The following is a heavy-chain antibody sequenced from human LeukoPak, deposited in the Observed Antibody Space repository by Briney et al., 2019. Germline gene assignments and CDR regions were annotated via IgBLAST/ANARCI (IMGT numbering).Heavy chain of an antibody. J-gene: IGHJ4*02. Sequence: GGSLRLSCAASGSTFSSYAMHWVRQAPGKGLEWVAVISYDGSNKYYADSVKGRFTISRDNSKNTLYLQMNSLRAEDTAVYYCARGPRTAGYWGQGTLVTVSS. CDR1: GSTFSSYA. D-gene: IGHD6-19*01. CDR3: ARGPRTAGY. CDR2: ISYDGSNK. V-gene: IGHV3-30-3*01.